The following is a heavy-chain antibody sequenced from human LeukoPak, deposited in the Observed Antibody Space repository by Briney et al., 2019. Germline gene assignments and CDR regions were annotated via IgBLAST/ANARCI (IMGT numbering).Heavy chain of an antibody. CDR2: IYNSGST. CDR1: GGSISSYY. V-gene: IGHV4-4*07. CDR3: ARGQGWLVDY. Sequence: SETLSLTCTVSGGSISSYYWSWIRQPAGKGLEWIGHIYNSGSTNYNPSLKGRVTMSVATSKNQFSLHLSSVTAADTAVYYCARGQGWLVDYWGQGTLVTVSS. D-gene: IGHD6-19*01. J-gene: IGHJ4*02.